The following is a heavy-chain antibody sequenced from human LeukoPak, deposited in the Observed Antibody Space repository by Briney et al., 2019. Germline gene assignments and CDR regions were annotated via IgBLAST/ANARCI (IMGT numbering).Heavy chain of an antibody. Sequence: SETLSLTCIVSGDSISSYYWSWIWLPAGKGLEWVGRIYTSGSTNYNPSLKSRVTMSVDTSKHQFSLKLISVTAEDTAVYYCARGSGDSSGNLTPFDYWGQGTLVTVSS. CDR2: IYTSGST. D-gene: IGHD3-22*01. CDR3: ARGSGDSSGNLTPFDY. CDR1: GDSISSYY. J-gene: IGHJ4*02. V-gene: IGHV4-4*07.